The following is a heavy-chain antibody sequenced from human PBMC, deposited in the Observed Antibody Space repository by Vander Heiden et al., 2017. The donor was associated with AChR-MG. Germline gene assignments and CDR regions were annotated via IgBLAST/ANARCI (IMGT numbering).Heavy chain of an antibody. CDR3: ASGYAVTTLPYYYYYMDV. CDR2: INHSGST. J-gene: IGHJ6*03. V-gene: IGHV4-34*01. CDR1: GGSFSGYY. Sequence: QVQLQQWGAGLLKPSETLSLTCAVYGGSFSGYYWSWIRQPPGKGLEWIGEINHSGSTNYNPSLKSRVTISVDTSKNQFSLKLSSVTAADTAVYYCASGYAVTTLPYYYYYMDVWGKGTTVTVSS. D-gene: IGHD4-17*01.